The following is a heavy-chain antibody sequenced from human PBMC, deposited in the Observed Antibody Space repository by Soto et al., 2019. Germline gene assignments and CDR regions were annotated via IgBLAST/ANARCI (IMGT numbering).Heavy chain of an antibody. J-gene: IGHJ6*02. CDR1: GSTFSSYS. Sequence: KPGGSLRLSCAASGSTFSSYSMNWVRQAPGKGLEWVSSISSSSSYIYYADSVKGRFTISRDNAKNSLYLQMNSLRAEDTAVYYCARQGQQNYYYYGMDVWGQGTTVTVSS. CDR2: ISSSSSYI. D-gene: IGHD6-13*01. V-gene: IGHV3-21*01. CDR3: ARQGQQNYYYYGMDV.